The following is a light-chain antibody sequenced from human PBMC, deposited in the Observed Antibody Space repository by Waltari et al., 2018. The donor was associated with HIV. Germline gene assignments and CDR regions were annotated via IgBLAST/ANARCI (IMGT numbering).Light chain of an antibody. Sequence: QSVLTQPPSASGTPGQRVTISCSGSSSNIGRHYVYWYQQLPGTTPNLLIYRNNQRPSGVPDRFSGSKSGTSASLAISGLRSEDEADYYCAAWDDSLSGWVFGGGTKLTVL. CDR1: SSNIGRHY. V-gene: IGLV1-47*01. CDR2: RNN. CDR3: AAWDDSLSGWV. J-gene: IGLJ3*02.